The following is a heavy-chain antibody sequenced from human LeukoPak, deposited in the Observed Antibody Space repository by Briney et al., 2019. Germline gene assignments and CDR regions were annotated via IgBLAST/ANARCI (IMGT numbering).Heavy chain of an antibody. Sequence: GGSLRLSCATSGFTFSIYGMSWVRQAPGKGLEWVSAISDSGGNTYYADSVKGRFTISRDNAKNTLYLQMNSLRAEDTAVYYCVRDHTGWSLDPWGQGTLVTVSS. J-gene: IGHJ5*02. CDR2: ISDSGGNT. CDR3: VRDHTGWSLDP. CDR1: GFTFSIYG. D-gene: IGHD6-19*01. V-gene: IGHV3-23*01.